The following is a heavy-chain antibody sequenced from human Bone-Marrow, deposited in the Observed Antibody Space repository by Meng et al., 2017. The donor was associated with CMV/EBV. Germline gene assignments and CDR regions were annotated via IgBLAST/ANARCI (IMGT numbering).Heavy chain of an antibody. Sequence: SETLSLTCAVYGGSFSGYYWSWIRQPPGKGLEWIGEINHSGSTNYNPSLKSRVTISVDTSKNQFSLKLSSVTAADTAVYYCVRVPPYYDFWSGFHYYYYYGMDVWGQGTTVTVSS. J-gene: IGHJ6*02. D-gene: IGHD3-3*01. CDR1: GGSFSGYY. CDR3: VRVPPYYDFWSGFHYYYYYGMDV. V-gene: IGHV4-34*01. CDR2: INHSGST.